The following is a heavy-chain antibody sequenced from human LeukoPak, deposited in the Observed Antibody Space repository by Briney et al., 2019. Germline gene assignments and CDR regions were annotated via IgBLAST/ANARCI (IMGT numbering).Heavy chain of an antibody. Sequence: SGPTLVKPTQTLTLTCTFSGFSLSTSGVGVGWIRQPPGKALEWLALIYWDDDKRYSPSLKSRLTITKDTSKNQVVLTMTNMDPVDTATYYCARLIAAAGYDAFDIWGQGTMVTVSS. V-gene: IGHV2-5*02. J-gene: IGHJ3*02. CDR1: GFSLSTSGVG. D-gene: IGHD6-13*01. CDR2: IYWDDDK. CDR3: ARLIAAAGYDAFDI.